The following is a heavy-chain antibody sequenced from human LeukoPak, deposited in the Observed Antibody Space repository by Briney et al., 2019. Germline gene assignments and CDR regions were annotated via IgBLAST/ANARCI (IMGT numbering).Heavy chain of an antibody. D-gene: IGHD6-19*01. CDR1: GFTFSSYS. J-gene: IGHJ5*02. CDR2: ISSSSSYI. CDR3: ARFDSSGWRPGVPNWFDP. V-gene: IGHV3-21*01. Sequence: GGSLRLSCAASGFTFSSYSMNWVRQAPGKGLEWVSSISSSSSYIYYADSVKGRFTISRDNAKNSLYLQMNSLRAEDTAVYYCARFDSSGWRPGVPNWFDPWGQGTLVTVSS.